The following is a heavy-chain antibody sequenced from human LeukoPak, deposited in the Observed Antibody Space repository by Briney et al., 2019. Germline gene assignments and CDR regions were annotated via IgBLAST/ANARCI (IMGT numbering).Heavy chain of an antibody. CDR2: IYTSGST. D-gene: IGHD6-6*01. V-gene: IGHV4-4*07. J-gene: IGHJ4*02. CDR3: ARVGYSSSHYFDY. Sequence: SETLSLTCTVSGGSISSYYWSWLRQPAGKGLEWIGRIYTSGSTNYNPSLKSRVTMSVDTSKNQFSLKLSSVTAADTAVYYCARVGYSSSHYFDYWGQGTLVTVSS. CDR1: GGSISSYY.